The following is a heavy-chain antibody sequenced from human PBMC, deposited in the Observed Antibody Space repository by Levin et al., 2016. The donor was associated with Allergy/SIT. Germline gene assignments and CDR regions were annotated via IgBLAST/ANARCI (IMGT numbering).Heavy chain of an antibody. CDR2: ISSSGSTI. Sequence: GESLKISCAASGFTFSSYEMNWVRQAPGKGLEWVSYISSSGSTIYYADSVKGRFTISRDNAKNSLYLQMNSLRAEDTAVYYCARVGRSWVEWLVLSGWFDPWGQGTLVTVSS. V-gene: IGHV3-48*03. CDR3: ARVGRSWVEWLVLSGWFDP. J-gene: IGHJ5*02. CDR1: GFTFSSYE. D-gene: IGHD6-19*01.